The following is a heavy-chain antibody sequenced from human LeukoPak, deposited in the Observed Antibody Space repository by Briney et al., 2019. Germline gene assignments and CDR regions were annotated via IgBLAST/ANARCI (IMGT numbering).Heavy chain of an antibody. CDR2: ISYDGSNK. V-gene: IGHV3-30*04. CDR1: GFTFNSYA. Sequence: PGGSLRLSCAASGFTFNSYALHWVRQAPGKGLEWVAVISYDGSNKYYADSVKGRFTISRDISKNTLYLQMNSLRTEDTAVYYCAREGGSGSPQDYWGQGTLVTVSS. CDR3: AREGGSGSPQDY. D-gene: IGHD3-10*01. J-gene: IGHJ4*02.